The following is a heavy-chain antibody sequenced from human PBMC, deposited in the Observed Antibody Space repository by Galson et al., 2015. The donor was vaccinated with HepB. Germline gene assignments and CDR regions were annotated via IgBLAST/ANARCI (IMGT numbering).Heavy chain of an antibody. J-gene: IGHJ6*03. V-gene: IGHV3-33*01. CDR1: GFTFRNHG. Sequence: SLRLSCATSGFTFRNHGMHWVRQAPGKGLEWVAVIWYDGSNLYYADSVKGRFQISRDNSRNTLYLQMSSLRAEDTAIYYCGRDTRSLYMDVWGEGTTVIVSS. CDR3: GRDTRSLYMDV. CDR2: IWYDGSNL.